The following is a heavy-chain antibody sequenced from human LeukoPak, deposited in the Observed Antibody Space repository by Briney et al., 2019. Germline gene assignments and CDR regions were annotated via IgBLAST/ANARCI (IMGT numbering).Heavy chain of an antibody. V-gene: IGHV1-18*01. Sequence: ASVKVSCKASGYTFTSYDINWVRQATGQGLEWMGWISAYNGNTNYAQKLQGRVTMTTDTSTSTAYMELRSLRSDDTAVYYCAREWELLDAFDIWGQGTMVTVSS. D-gene: IGHD1-26*01. CDR2: ISAYNGNT. J-gene: IGHJ3*02. CDR1: GYTFTSYD. CDR3: AREWELLDAFDI.